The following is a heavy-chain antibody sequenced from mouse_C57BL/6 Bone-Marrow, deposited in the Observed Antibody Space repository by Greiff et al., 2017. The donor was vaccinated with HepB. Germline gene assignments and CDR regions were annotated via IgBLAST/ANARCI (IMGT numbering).Heavy chain of an antibody. J-gene: IGHJ3*01. CDR2: INPNNGGT. V-gene: IGHV1-18*01. CDR3: ARGGSSPVAY. D-gene: IGHD1-1*01. Sequence: VQLQQSGPELVKPGASVKIPCKASGYTFTDYNMDWVKQSHGKSLEWIGDINPNNGGTIYNQKFKGKATLTVDKSSSTAYMELRSLTSEDTAVYYCARGGSSPVAYWGQGTLVTVSA. CDR1: GYTFTDYN.